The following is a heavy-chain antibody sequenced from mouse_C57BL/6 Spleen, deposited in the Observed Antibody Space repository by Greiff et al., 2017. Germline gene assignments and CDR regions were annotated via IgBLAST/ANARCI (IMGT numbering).Heavy chain of an antibody. J-gene: IGHJ1*03. CDR2: ISGGGGNT. CDR1: GFTFSSYT. D-gene: IGHD2-2*01. Sequence: EVKVVESGGGLVKPGGSLKLSCAASGFTFSSYTMSWVRQTPAKRLEWVATISGGGGNTYYPDSVKGRFTFSRDDAKNTLYLQMSSRRSEDTALFYCARHCGYNWYYDVWGTGTTVTVSS. V-gene: IGHV5-9*01. CDR3: ARHCGYNWYYDV.